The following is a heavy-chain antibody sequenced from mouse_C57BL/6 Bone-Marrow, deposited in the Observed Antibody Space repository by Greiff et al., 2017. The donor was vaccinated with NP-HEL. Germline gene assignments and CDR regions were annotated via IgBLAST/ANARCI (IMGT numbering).Heavy chain of an antibody. D-gene: IGHD2-5*01. Sequence: VQLVESGPGLVQPSQSLSITCTVSGFSLTSYGVHWVRQSPGKGLEWLGVIWRGGSTDYNAAFMSRLSITKDNSKSQVFFKMNSLQADDTAIYYCAKAYYSNGYYAMDYWGQGTSVTVSS. CDR3: AKAYYSNGYYAMDY. V-gene: IGHV2-5*01. CDR1: GFSLTSYG. CDR2: IWRGGST. J-gene: IGHJ4*01.